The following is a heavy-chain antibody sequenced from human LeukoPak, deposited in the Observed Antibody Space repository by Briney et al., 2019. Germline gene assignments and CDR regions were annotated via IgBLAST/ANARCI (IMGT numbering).Heavy chain of an antibody. V-gene: IGHV3-23*01. CDR1: GFTVSDDS. J-gene: IGHJ4*02. CDR2: SRSSGGSA. Sequence: GGSLRLSCAASGFTVSDDSMTWVRQAPGKGLEWVSTSRSSGGSAHCADFVKGRFTISRDNSKNTLYLHMSSLRAGDTAVFFCAKDIGDYGDYPDFWGQGTLVTVSS. CDR3: AKDIGDYGDYPDF. D-gene: IGHD4-17*01.